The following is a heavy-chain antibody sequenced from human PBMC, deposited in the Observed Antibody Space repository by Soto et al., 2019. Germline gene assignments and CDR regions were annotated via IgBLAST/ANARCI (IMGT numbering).Heavy chain of an antibody. V-gene: IGHV1-58*02. D-gene: IGHD1-20*01. J-gene: IGHJ6*03. CDR2: IVVGSGNT. CDR1: GFTFTSSA. Sequence: ASVKVSCKASGFTFTSSAMQWVRQARGQRLEWIGWIVVGSGNTNYAQKFQERVTITRDMSTSTAYMELSSLRSEDTAVYYCAASRYNWKDRGSGYYYYYYMDVWGKGTTVTVSS. CDR3: AASRYNWKDRGSGYYYYYYMDV.